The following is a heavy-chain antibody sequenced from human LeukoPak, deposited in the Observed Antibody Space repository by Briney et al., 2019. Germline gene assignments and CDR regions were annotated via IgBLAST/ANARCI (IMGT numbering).Heavy chain of an antibody. J-gene: IGHJ3*02. Sequence: PGGSLRLSCAASGFTFSSYAMSWVRQAPGKGLEWVSAISGSGGSTYYADSVKGRFTISRDNSQNTLYLQMNSLTAEDTAVYYCAKDIRRGVVVAADAFDIWGQGTMVTVSS. CDR1: GFTFSSYA. CDR2: ISGSGGST. V-gene: IGHV3-23*01. CDR3: AKDIRRGVVVAADAFDI. D-gene: IGHD2-15*01.